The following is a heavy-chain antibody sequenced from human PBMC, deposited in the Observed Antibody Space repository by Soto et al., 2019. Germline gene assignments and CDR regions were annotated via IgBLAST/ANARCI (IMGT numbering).Heavy chain of an antibody. V-gene: IGHV3-23*01. CDR2: ISGSGGST. CDR3: AKPNRRDGYNDAFDI. J-gene: IGHJ3*02. CDR1: GFTFSSYA. Sequence: GGSLRLSCAASGFTFSSYAMSWVRQAPGKGREWVSAISGSGGSTYYADSVKGRFTISRDNSKNTLYLQMNSLRAEDTAVYYCAKPNRRDGYNDAFDIWGQGTMVTVTS. D-gene: IGHD5-12*01.